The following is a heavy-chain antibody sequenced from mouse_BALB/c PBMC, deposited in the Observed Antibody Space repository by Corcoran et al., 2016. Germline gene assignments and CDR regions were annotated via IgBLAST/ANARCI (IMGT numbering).Heavy chain of an antibody. J-gene: IGHJ1*01. CDR2: INPYNDGT. CDR1: GYTFTSYV. CDR3: ARDQTARATPYWYFDV. V-gene: IGHV1S136*01. Sequence: EVQLQQSGPELVKPGASVKMSCKASGYTFTSYVMHWVKQKPGQGLEWIGYINPYNDGTKYNEKFKGKATLTSDKSSSTAYMELSSLTSEDSAVYYCARDQTARATPYWYFDVWGAGTTVTVSS. D-gene: IGHD3-1*01.